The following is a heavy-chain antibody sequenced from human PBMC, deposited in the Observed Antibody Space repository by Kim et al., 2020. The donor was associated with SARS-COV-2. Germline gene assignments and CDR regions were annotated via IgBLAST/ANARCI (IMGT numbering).Heavy chain of an antibody. D-gene: IGHD2-21*01. V-gene: IGHV4-34*01. Sequence: GITKSSPSVKSRATLSVDTSKTQFSLKLGSVTAADTAVYYCARRPAGIDSWGQGTPVTVSS. CDR2: GIT. J-gene: IGHJ4*02. CDR3: ARRPAGIDS.